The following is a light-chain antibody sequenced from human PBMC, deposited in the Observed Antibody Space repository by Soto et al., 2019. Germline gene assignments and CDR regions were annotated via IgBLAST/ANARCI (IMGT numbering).Light chain of an antibody. CDR2: AAS. Sequence: DIQMTQSPSSLSASVGDRVTITCRASQSISSYLNWYQQKPGKAPKLLIYAASSLQSGVPSRFSGSGSGRDFTLTISSLQPEDFATYYCQQYYSYPITFGQGTRLEIK. J-gene: IGKJ5*01. CDR3: QQYYSYPIT. V-gene: IGKV1-39*01. CDR1: QSISSY.